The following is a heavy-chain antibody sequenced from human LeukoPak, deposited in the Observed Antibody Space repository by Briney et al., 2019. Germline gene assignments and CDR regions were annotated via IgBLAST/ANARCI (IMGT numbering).Heavy chain of an antibody. V-gene: IGHV3-23*01. Sequence: GGSLTLSCVVSGFTLISYAMGWVRQAPGEGRGWVSVISDMGDYTPYADSVRGRFTISRDNSRNTLYLQMISLRPEDTAVYYCAKDTSIGKYCTNGVCSPFDYWGQGTLVTVPS. J-gene: IGHJ4*02. CDR2: ISDMGDYT. CDR1: GFTLISYA. D-gene: IGHD2-8*01. CDR3: AKDTSIGKYCTNGVCSPFDY.